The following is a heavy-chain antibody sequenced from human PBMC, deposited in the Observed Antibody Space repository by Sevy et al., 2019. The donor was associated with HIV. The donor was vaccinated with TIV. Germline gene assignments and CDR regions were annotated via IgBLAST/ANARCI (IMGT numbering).Heavy chain of an antibody. CDR3: ARLSLSRGVTTGSYYFDY. CDR2: IYYSGST. D-gene: IGHD1-1*01. CDR1: GGSISSSSYY. J-gene: IGHJ4*02. Sequence: SETLSLTCTVSGGSISSSSYYWGWIRQPPGKGLEWIAIIYYSGSTYYNPSLKSRVSIFIDTSKNLFSLKLSPVTAADTALYYCARLSLSRGVTTGSYYFDYWGQGTLVTVSS. V-gene: IGHV4-39*01.